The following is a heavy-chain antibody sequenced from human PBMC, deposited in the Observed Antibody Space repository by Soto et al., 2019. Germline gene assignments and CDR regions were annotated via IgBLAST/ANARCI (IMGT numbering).Heavy chain of an antibody. CDR2: ISYDGSNT. Sequence: PGGSLRLSCAASGFTFSRFSMHWVRQAPGKGLAWVAVISYDGSNTHYAESVKGRFTISRDNSKNTLYLQMNSLRGEDTAMYYCAKETGQRGSSYGAYFDYWGQGTLVTVSS. D-gene: IGHD5-18*01. V-gene: IGHV3-30-3*01. CDR3: AKETGQRGSSYGAYFDY. CDR1: GFTFSRFS. J-gene: IGHJ4*02.